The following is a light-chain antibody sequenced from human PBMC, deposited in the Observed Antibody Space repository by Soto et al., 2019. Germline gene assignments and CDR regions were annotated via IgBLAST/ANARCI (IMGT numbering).Light chain of an antibody. CDR1: QTISTW. J-gene: IGKJ1*01. Sequence: IQMTQSPSSLSGSVADRVTITCLASQTISTWMAWYQKKPGKAPKLLRYAASSLQSGVPSRFSGSGSGTDLTITISSMKHEDFATYYCQQSYSNPWTFGQGTKVDI. CDR3: QQSYSNPWT. CDR2: AAS. V-gene: IGKV1-39*01.